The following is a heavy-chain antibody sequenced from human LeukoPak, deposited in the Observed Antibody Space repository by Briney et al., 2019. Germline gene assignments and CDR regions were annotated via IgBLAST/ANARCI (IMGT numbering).Heavy chain of an antibody. J-gene: IGHJ5*02. CDR2: INHSGST. CDR1: GGSFSGYY. D-gene: IGHD6-19*01. Sequence: KPSETLSLTCAVYGGSFSGYYWSWIRQPPGKGLEWLGEINHSGSTNYNPSLKSRVTISVDTSKNQFSLKLSSVTAADTAVYYCARVVAAVADNWFDPWGQGTLVTVSS. V-gene: IGHV4-34*01. CDR3: ARVVAAVADNWFDP.